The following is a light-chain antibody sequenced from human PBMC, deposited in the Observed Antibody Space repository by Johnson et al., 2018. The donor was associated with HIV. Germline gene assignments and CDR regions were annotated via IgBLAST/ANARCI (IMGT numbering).Light chain of an antibody. CDR1: SSNIGNNY. J-gene: IGLJ1*01. Sequence: QSVLTQPPSVSAAPGQKVTISCSGSSSNIGNNYVSWYRQLPGTAPQLLIFENNKRPSGIPDRFSGSKSGTSATLGITGLQTGDEADYYCGTWDSSLCTYVFGTGTKVTVL. V-gene: IGLV1-51*02. CDR2: ENN. CDR3: GTWDSSLCTYV.